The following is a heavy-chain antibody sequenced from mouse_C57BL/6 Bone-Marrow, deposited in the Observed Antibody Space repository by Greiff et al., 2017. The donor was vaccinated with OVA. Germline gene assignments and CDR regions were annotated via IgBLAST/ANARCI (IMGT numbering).Heavy chain of an antibody. CDR2: ISSGSSTI. V-gene: IGHV5-17*01. CDR1: GFSFSDYG. CDR3: ARPPYYGNYWYFDV. J-gene: IGHJ1*03. D-gene: IGHD2-10*01. Sequence: EVQRVESGGGLVKPGGSLKLSCAASGFSFSDYGMHWVRQAPEKGLDWVAYISSGSSTIYYADTVKGRFTISRDNAKNTLFLQMTSLRSEDTAMYYCARPPYYGNYWYFDVWGTGTTVTVSS.